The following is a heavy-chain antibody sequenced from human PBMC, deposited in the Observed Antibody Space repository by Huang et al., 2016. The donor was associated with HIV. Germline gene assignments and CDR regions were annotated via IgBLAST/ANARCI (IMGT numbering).Heavy chain of an antibody. D-gene: IGHD3-22*01. CDR1: GFTFSRYW. CDR2: ITSDGRSS. J-gene: IGHJ4*02. CDR3: VRDPRIQSWLNYFDY. V-gene: IGHV3-74*01. Sequence: EVQLVESGGGLVQPGGSLRLSCAASGFTFSRYWMHWVRQAPGTGLVWVSRITSDGRSSGYADSVKGRFTISRDNAKNTLYLQMNSLRAEDTAVYYCVRDPRIQSWLNYFDYWGQGTLVSVSS.